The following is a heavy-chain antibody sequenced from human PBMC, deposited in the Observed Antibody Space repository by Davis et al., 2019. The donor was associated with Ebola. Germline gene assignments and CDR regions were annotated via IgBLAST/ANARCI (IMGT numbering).Heavy chain of an antibody. D-gene: IGHD3-3*01. CDR3: ARGGILEWLLYDY. CDR2: INPSGGST. Sequence: ASVKVSCKASGYTFSSYAISWVRQAPGQGLEWMGIINPSGGSTSYAQKFQGRVTMTRDTSTSTVYMELSSLRSEDTAVYYCARGGILEWLLYDYWGQGTLVTVSS. V-gene: IGHV1-46*01. CDR1: GYTFSSYA. J-gene: IGHJ4*02.